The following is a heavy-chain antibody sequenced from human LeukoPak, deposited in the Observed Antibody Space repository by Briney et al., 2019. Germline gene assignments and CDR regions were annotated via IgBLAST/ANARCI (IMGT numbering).Heavy chain of an antibody. CDR1: GFTFSDYY. CDR2: ISSSGSTI. CDR3: ARDWMEYYYDSSGYFPSLFDY. D-gene: IGHD3-22*01. Sequence: PGGSLRLSCAASGFTFSDYYMSWIRQAPGKGLEWVSYISSSGSTIYCADSVKGRFTISRDNAKNSLYLQMNSLRAEDTAVYYCARDWMEYYYDSSGYFPSLFDYWGQGTLVTVSS. J-gene: IGHJ4*02. V-gene: IGHV3-11*01.